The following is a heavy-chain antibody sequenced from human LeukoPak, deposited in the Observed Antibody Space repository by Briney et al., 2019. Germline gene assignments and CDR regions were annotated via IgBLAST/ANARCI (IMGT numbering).Heavy chain of an antibody. V-gene: IGHV3-23*01. Sequence: GGSLRLSCEASGFTFRSDAMTWVRQAPGKRLEWVFVVSGTSVTSYSADSVKGRFTISRDNSKNILYLEMNSLRAEDTAVYYCAKAMYSYTSGTFYPDYWGQGTLVTVSS. CDR2: VSGTSVTS. J-gene: IGHJ4*02. CDR3: AKAMYSYTSGTFYPDY. CDR1: GFTFRSDA. D-gene: IGHD3-10*01.